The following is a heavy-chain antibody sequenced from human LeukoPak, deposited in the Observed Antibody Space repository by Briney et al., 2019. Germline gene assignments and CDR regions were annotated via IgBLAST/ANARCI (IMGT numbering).Heavy chain of an antibody. CDR3: AKARLGGSSWSVFDY. Sequence: GGSLRLSCAASGFTFSNYGMHWVRQAPGKGLEWVALISNDGSTKYYADSVKGRFNISRDNSKNTLYLQMNSLRAEDTAVFYCAKARLGGSSWSVFDYWGQGTLVTVSS. D-gene: IGHD6-13*01. J-gene: IGHJ4*02. V-gene: IGHV3-30*18. CDR1: GFTFSNYG. CDR2: ISNDGSTK.